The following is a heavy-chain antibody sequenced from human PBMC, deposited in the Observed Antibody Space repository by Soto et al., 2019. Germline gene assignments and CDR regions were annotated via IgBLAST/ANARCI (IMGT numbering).Heavy chain of an antibody. J-gene: IGHJ5*02. CDR2: ISAYNGNT. Sequence: ASVKVSCKASGYTFTSYGISWVRQAPGQGLEWMGWISAYNGNTNYAQKLQGRVTMTTDTSTSTAYMELRSLRSDDTAVYYCARDISMSYDLWSGPIIHPPGQATLVTVSS. CDR1: GYTFTSYG. D-gene: IGHD3-3*01. V-gene: IGHV1-18*01. CDR3: ARDISMSYDLWSGPIIHP.